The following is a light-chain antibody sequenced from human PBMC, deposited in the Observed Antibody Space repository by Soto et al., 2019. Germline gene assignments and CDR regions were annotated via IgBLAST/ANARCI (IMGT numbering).Light chain of an antibody. CDR1: QSISCW. J-gene: IGKJ1*01. V-gene: IGKV1-5*01. CDR2: AAS. Sequence: MPQSPGSGSTPVGNRVTIACRASQSISCWLAWYQQKPGKAPKLLIYAASSMEGGIPARFSGTGSGTEFTLTISSLQSEDFATYYCQQYNKWPQTFGQGTKVDIK. CDR3: QQYNKWPQT.